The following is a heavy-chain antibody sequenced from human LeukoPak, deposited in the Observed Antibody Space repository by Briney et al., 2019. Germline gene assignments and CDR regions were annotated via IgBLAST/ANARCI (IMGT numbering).Heavy chain of an antibody. Sequence: GGSLRLSCAASGFTVSSNYMSWVRQAPGKGLEWVSLIYSGGSTYYADSVKGRFTISRDNSKNTLYLQMNSLRAEDTAVYYCARDHKSTKVIDYWGQGTLVTVSS. CDR3: ARDHKSTKVIDY. CDR1: GFTVSSNY. CDR2: IYSGGST. V-gene: IGHV3-66*01. D-gene: IGHD2/OR15-2a*01. J-gene: IGHJ4*02.